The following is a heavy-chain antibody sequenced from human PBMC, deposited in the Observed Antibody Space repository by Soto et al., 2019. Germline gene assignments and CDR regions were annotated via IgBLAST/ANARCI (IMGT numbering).Heavy chain of an antibody. D-gene: IGHD4-17*01. CDR2: IYYSGST. J-gene: IGHJ4*02. CDR3: ARRYGASFDY. Sequence: QVQLQESGPGLVKPSETLPLTCTVSGGSISSYYWSWIRQPPGKGLEWIGYIYYSGSTNYNPSLKRRVTISVDTSKTQFSLKLSSVTVADTAVYYCARRYGASFDYWGQVTLGTVSS. V-gene: IGHV4-59*01. CDR1: GGSISSYY.